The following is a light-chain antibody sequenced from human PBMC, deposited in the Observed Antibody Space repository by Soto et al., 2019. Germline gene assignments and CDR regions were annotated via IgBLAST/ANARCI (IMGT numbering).Light chain of an antibody. V-gene: IGKV3-15*01. CDR3: QQYNNWPRT. Sequence: EIVMTQSPATLSVSPGEWATLSCRASQSVRSNLAWYQQRPGQAPRLLIYAASTRATGIPASFSGSGSGTEFTLIIDSPQSEDFAVYYCQQYNNWPRTFGQGTKVDIK. CDR1: QSVRSN. CDR2: AAS. J-gene: IGKJ1*01.